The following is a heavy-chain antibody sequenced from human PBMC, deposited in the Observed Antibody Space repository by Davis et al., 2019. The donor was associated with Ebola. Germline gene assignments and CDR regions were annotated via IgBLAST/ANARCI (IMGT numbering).Heavy chain of an antibody. V-gene: IGHV1-18*01. CDR2: ISAYNGNT. CDR3: ARVRYSGYEPLAFDI. J-gene: IGHJ3*02. D-gene: IGHD5-12*01. Sequence: AASVKVSCKASGYTFTSYGISWVRQAPGQGLEWMGWISAYNGNTNYAQKFQGRVTMTRDTSTSTVYMELSSLRSEDTAVYYCARVRYSGYEPLAFDIWGQGTMVTVSS. CDR1: GYTFTSYG.